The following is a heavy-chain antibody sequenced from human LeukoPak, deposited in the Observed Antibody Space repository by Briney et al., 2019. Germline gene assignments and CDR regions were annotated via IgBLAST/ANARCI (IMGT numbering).Heavy chain of an antibody. CDR3: AKVGNRQWLVPLDY. CDR2: ISGSGGST. CDR1: GFTFSSYA. V-gene: IGHV3-23*01. J-gene: IGHJ4*02. Sequence: GGSLRLSCAASGFTFSSYAMSWVRQAPGNGLEWVSAISGSGGSTYYADSVKGRFTISRDNSKNTLYLQMNSLRAEDTAVYYCAKVGNRQWLVPLDYWGQGTLVTVSS. D-gene: IGHD6-19*01.